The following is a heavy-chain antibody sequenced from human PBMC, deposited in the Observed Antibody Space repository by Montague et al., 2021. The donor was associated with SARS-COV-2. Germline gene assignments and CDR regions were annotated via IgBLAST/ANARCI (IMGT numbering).Heavy chain of an antibody. D-gene: IGHD3-22*01. CDR3: ARERSADYYDGSGYHSYKYGMDV. V-gene: IGHV4-61*02. Sequence: TLSLTCTVSGGSVSSGSYYWSWIRQPAGKGLEWIGRIYTSGSSNYNTSLKSRVTISVDTSKNQFSLKVSSVTAADTAVYYCARERSADYYDGSGYHSYKYGMDVWGQGTTVTVSS. CDR1: GGSVSSGSYY. CDR2: IYTSGSS. J-gene: IGHJ6*02.